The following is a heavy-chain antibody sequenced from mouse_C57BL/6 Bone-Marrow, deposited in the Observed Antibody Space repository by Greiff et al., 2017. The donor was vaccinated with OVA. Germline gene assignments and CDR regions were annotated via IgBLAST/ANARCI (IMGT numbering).Heavy chain of an antibody. D-gene: IGHD3-2*02. V-gene: IGHV8-12*01. CDR2: IYWDDDK. CDR3: ARAPDSSGPDY. J-gene: IGHJ2*01. Sequence: QVTLKVCGPGILQSSQTLSLTCSFSGFSLSTSGMGVSWIRQPSGKGLEWLAHIYWDDDKRYNPSLKSRLTISKDTSRNQVFLKITSVDTADTATYYCARAPDSSGPDYWGQGTTLTVSS. CDR1: GFSLSTSGMG.